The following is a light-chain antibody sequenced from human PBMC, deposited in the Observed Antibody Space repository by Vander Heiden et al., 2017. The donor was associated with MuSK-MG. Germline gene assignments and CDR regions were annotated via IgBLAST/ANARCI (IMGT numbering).Light chain of an antibody. J-gene: IGLJ3*02. V-gene: IGLV7-43*01. CDR2: STS. CDR1: TGAVTSGLH. CDR3: LLSYGGVWV. Sequence: QTVVTQEPSLTVSPGGTVTLTCASNTGAVTSGLHPNWFQQKPGQAPRALIYSTSNKHPWTPARFSGSLLGGKAALTLSGVQPEDEAEYYCLLSYGGVWVFGGGTKLTVL.